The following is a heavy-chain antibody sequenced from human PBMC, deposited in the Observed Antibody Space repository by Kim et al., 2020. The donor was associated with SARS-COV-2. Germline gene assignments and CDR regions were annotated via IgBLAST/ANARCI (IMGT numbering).Heavy chain of an antibody. CDR2: EGGST. CDR3: VKGGAH. J-gene: IGHJ4*02. D-gene: IGHD2-15*01. Sequence: EGGSTGYADSVKGRFIISRANAKNTVNLQMNSLRGDDTAVYYCVKGGAHWGQGSLVTVSS. V-gene: IGHV3-74*01.